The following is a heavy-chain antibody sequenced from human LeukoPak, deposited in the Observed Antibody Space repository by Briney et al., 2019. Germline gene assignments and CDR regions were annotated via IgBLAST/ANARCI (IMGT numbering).Heavy chain of an antibody. D-gene: IGHD3-9*01. CDR1: GFTFRNYD. V-gene: IGHV3-48*03. CDR3: ARGHNFGRLHPFDY. J-gene: IGHJ4*02. Sequence: PGGSLRLSCAASGFTFRNYDMNWVRQAPGKGLEWVSFIGSSGSPIYYADPVKGRFTISRDNAKNTLYLQMNSLRAEDTAVYYCARGHNFGRLHPFDYWGQGTLVTVSS. CDR2: IGSSGSPI.